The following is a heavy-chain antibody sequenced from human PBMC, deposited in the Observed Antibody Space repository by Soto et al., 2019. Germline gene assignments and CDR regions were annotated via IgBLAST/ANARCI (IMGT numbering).Heavy chain of an antibody. Sequence: SETLSLTCTVSGGSISSSSYYWGWIRQPPGKGLEWIGSIYYSGSTYYNPSLKSRVTISVDTSKNQFSLKLSSVTAADTAVYYCARLVYDSSGYRSGWGQGTLVTVSS. CDR3: ARLVYDSSGYRSG. V-gene: IGHV4-39*01. CDR2: IYYSGST. D-gene: IGHD3-22*01. J-gene: IGHJ4*02. CDR1: GGSISSSSYY.